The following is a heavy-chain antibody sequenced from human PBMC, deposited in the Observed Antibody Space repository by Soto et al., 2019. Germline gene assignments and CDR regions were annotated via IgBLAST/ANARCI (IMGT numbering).Heavy chain of an antibody. D-gene: IGHD3-10*01. CDR3: ARVGGRGRGVINY. Sequence: GGSLRLSCAASGFTVSSNYMSWVRQAPGKGLEWVSVIYSGGSTYYADSVKGRFTISRDNSKNTLYLQMNSLRAEDTAVYYCARVGGRGRGVINYWGQGTLVTVSS. CDR1: GFTVSSNY. V-gene: IGHV3-66*01. CDR2: IYSGGST. J-gene: IGHJ4*02.